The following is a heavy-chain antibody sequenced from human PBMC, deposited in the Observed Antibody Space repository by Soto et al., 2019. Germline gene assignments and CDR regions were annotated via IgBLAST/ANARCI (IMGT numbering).Heavy chain of an antibody. V-gene: IGHV3-23*01. CDR3: ARVAPDYSAPVDN. J-gene: IGHJ4*02. CDR2: IGGSGGNR. CDR1: GFTFNAYA. Sequence: EVQLLESGGGLVQPGGSLRLSCAASGFTFNAYAMTWVRQAPGKGLEWVSAIGGSGGNRYYADSVRGRFTISRDKPKDTVELQMNSPRVEDTAVYYCARVAPDYSAPVDNWGQGILVTVSS. D-gene: IGHD4-4*01.